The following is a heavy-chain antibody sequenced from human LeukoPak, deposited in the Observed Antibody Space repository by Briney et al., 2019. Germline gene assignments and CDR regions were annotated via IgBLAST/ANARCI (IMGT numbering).Heavy chain of an antibody. J-gene: IGHJ3*02. D-gene: IGHD1-14*01. V-gene: IGHV4-61*01. CDR3: AGVGNADAFDI. Sequence: SETLSLTCTVSGGSINSGSYSWSWIRQPPGKGLEWIGYISYSGGTNYSPSLKSRLTISVDTSKNQFSLKLNSVTAADTAVYYCAGVGNADAFDIWGQGTLVTVSS. CDR2: ISYSGGT. CDR1: GGSINSGSYS.